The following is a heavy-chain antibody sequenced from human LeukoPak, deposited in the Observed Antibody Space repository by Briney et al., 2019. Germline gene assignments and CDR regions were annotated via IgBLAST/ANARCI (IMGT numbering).Heavy chain of an antibody. J-gene: IGHJ4*02. CDR3: VRDRRYCSGGTCYLDPYFDY. CDR1: GGSISSYF. D-gene: IGHD2-15*01. V-gene: IGHV4-59*01. Sequence: SETLSLTCTVSGGSISSYFWSWLRQPPGKGLEWIGYIYYTGSTNYNPSLRSRVTISVDTSKNQFSPKLSSVTAADTAVYYCVRDRRYCSGGTCYLDPYFDYWGQGTLVAVSS. CDR2: IYYTGST.